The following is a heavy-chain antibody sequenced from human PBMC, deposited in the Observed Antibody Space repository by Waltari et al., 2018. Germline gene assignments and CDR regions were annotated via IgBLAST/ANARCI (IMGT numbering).Heavy chain of an antibody. J-gene: IGHJ6*02. Sequence: EVQLVESGGGLIQPGGSLRLSCAASGFTVSSNYMSWVRQAPGKGLEWVSSIGSSSSFMDYADSVRGRFTVSRDNAKNTLYLQMDTLRAEDTAMYYCAREGAEQWVVEDYGMDVWGQGTTVTVS. CDR2: IGSSSSFM. CDR3: AREGAEQWVVEDYGMDV. CDR1: GFTVSSNY. D-gene: IGHD6-19*01. V-gene: IGHV3-21*01.